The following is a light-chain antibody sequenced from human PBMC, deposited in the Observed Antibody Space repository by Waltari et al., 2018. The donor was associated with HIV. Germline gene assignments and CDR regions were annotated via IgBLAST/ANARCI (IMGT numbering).Light chain of an antibody. V-gene: IGLV3-25*03. CDR3: QSADSSGTWV. Sequence: SYELTQPPSVSVSPGQTARITCSGDALPKQYAYWYQQKPGQAPALVTYKDSERPSGIPERFSGSISGTTVTLTISGVEAEDEADYYCQSADSSGTWVCGGGTKLTVL. CDR1: ALPKQY. J-gene: IGLJ3*02. CDR2: KDS.